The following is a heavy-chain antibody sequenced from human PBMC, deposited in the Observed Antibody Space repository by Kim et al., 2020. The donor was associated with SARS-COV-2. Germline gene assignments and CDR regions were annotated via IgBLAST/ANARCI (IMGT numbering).Heavy chain of an antibody. CDR1: GFTFSNYW. J-gene: IGHJ4*02. CDR2: ISPDGSDT. D-gene: IGHD2-15*01. CDR3: ARDPVDPTPCDF. Sequence: GGSLRLSCAVSGFTFSNYWMHWVRQTPGKGLMWVSYISPDGSDTTYADSVKGRFTISRDNAKNSLYLQLNSLTADDTAVYYCARDPVDPTPCDFWGQGTLVTVSS. V-gene: IGHV3-74*03.